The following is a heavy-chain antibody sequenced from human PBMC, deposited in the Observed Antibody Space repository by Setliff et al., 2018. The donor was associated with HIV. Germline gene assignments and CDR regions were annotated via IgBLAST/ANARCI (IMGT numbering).Heavy chain of an antibody. V-gene: IGHV5-51*01. CDR3: VRYGSGLDY. CDR1: GYTFAFHS. J-gene: IGHJ4*02. D-gene: IGHD6-19*01. CDR2: IYPGDSDT. Sequence: GESLKISCKGSGYTFAFHSIAWVRQMPGKGLEWMGIIYPGDSDTRYSPSFQGQVIISADKSISTAYLQWSSLKASDTAMYYCVRYGSGLDYWGQGTLVTVSS.